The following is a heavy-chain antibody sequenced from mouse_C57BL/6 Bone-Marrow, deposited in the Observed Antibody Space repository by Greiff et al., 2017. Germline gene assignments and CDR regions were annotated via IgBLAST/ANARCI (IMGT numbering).Heavy chain of an antibody. CDR1: GITFSSYA. V-gene: IGHV5-4*01. J-gene: IGHJ4*01. CDR2: ISDGGSYT. Sequence: EVQLVESGGGLVKPGGSLKLSCAASGITFSSYAMSWVRQTPEKRLEWVATISDGGSYTYYPDNVKGRFTISRDNAKNNLYLQMSHLKSEDTAMYYCARWLLGAMDYWGQGTSVTVSS. D-gene: IGHD2-3*01. CDR3: ARWLLGAMDY.